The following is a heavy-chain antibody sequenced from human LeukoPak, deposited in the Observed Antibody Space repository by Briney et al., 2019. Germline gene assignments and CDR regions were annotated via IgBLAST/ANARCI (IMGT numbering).Heavy chain of an antibody. CDR1: GFTFSSYG. Sequence: GGSLRLSCAASGFTFSSYGMSWVRQAPGEGLEWVSTITGGGGATYYADSVKGRFTISRDNSKHTVYLEMNSLRAEDTAVYYCARRLLVGTTVRPYFDYWGQGTLVTVSS. D-gene: IGHD1-26*01. CDR2: ITGGGGAT. J-gene: IGHJ4*02. CDR3: ARRLLVGTTVRPYFDY. V-gene: IGHV3-23*01.